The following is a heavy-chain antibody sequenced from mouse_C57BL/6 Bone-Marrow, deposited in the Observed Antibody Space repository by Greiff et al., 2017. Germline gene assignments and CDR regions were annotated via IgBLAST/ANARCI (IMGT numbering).Heavy chain of an antibody. CDR3: AREAPYGNYFYWYFDV. J-gene: IGHJ1*03. D-gene: IGHD2-1*01. Sequence: EVHLVESEGGLVQPGSSMKLSCTASGFTLSDYYMAWVRQVPEQGLEWVANINYDGSSTYYLDSLQSRFIISIDNAKNILYLQMSSLKSEDTATYYWAREAPYGNYFYWYFDVWGTGTTVTVSS. CDR1: GFTLSDYY. CDR2: INYDGSST. V-gene: IGHV5-16*01.